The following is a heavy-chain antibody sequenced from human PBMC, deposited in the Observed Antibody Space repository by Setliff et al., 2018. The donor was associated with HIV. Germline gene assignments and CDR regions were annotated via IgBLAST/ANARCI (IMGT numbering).Heavy chain of an antibody. V-gene: IGHV3-30*04. Sequence: PGGSLRLSCAASGFMFSIYAMHWVRQAPGKGLEWVAVISYDGSNKYYADSVKGRFTISRDNSKDTLYLQMNSLRAEDTAVYYCARGQFRLRPDSLDLWGQGTLVTVSS. J-gene: IGHJ3*01. CDR2: ISYDGSNK. CDR3: ARGQFRLRPDSLDL. CDR1: GFMFSIYA. D-gene: IGHD2-21*01.